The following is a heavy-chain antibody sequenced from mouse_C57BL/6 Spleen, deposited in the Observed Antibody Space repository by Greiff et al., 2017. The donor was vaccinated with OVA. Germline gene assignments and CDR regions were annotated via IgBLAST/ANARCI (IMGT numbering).Heavy chain of an antibody. J-gene: IGHJ3*01. CDR3: AREGGGYPAWFAY. D-gene: IGHD2-2*01. Sequence: EVKLVESGGGLVKPGGSLKLSCAASGFTFSSYAMSWVRQTPEKRLEWVATISDGGSYTYYPDNVKGRFTISRDNAKNNLYLQMSHLKAEDTAMYYGAREGGGYPAWFAYWGQGTLVTVSA. CDR1: GFTFSSYA. CDR2: ISDGGSYT. V-gene: IGHV5-4*01.